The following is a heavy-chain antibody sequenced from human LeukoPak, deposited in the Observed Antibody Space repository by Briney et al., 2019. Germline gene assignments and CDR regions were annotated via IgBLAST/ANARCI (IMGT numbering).Heavy chain of an antibody. D-gene: IGHD6-13*01. J-gene: IGHJ4*02. CDR3: ARALLGIAAAEY. CDR2: INAGNGNT. CDR1: GYIFTSYY. Sequence: ASVKVSCKASGYIFTSYYMHWVRQAPGQRLEWMGWINAGNGNTKYSQKFQGRVTITRDTSASTAYMELSSLRSEDTAVYYCARALLGIAAAEYWGQGTLVTVSS. V-gene: IGHV1-3*01.